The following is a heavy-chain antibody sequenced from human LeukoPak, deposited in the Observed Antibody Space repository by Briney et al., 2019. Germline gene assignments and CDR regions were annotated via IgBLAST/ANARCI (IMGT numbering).Heavy chain of an antibody. Sequence: GGSLRLSCAASGFIFRNHWMSWVRQAPGGGLEWVAHIKQDGSETQYVDSVEGRFTLSRDDAKNSVYLQMNSLRVDDTAVYYCARGPNYGARVDHLDFWARGTQVTVSS. CDR2: IKQDGSET. CDR3: ARGPNYGARVDHLDF. J-gene: IGHJ4*02. V-gene: IGHV3-7*01. D-gene: IGHD4-17*01. CDR1: GFIFRNHW.